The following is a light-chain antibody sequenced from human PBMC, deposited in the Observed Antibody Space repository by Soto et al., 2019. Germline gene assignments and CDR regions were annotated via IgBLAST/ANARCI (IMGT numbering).Light chain of an antibody. CDR1: RSNIASNT. CDR2: GND. J-gene: IGLJ3*02. V-gene: IGLV1-44*01. CDR3: EAWDDSLSGQM. Sequence: QSVLTHPPSVAGTPGQRLTISWSGGRSNIASNTVNWDQQLPVTAPKLVLYGNDQRPSGVTGRFSDYKSGTSASLAISGLQSEDEAEYFCEAWDDSLSGQMFGEGTKVTVL.